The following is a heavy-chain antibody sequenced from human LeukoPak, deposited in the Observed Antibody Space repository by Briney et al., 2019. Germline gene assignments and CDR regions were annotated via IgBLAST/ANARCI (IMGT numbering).Heavy chain of an antibody. J-gene: IGHJ4*02. CDR1: GFTFNNYD. Sequence: GGSLRLSCAASGFTFNNYDMSWVRQAPGKGLEWVSAISGSGGSTYYADSVKGRFTISRDNSKNTLYLQMNSLRAEDTAVYYCARDVAIFGVANPHLDYWGQGTLVTVSS. V-gene: IGHV3-23*01. D-gene: IGHD3-3*01. CDR2: ISGSGGST. CDR3: ARDVAIFGVANPHLDY.